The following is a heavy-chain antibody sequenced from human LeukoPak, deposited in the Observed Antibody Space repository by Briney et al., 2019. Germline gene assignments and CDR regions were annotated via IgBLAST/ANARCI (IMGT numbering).Heavy chain of an antibody. CDR1: GGSISSYY. D-gene: IGHD2-2*01. Sequence: PSETLSLPCTVSGGSISSYYWSWIRQPPGKGLEWIGYIYYSGSTNYNPSLKSRVTISVDASKNQFSLKLSSVTAAGTAVYYCARGGGNFVVVPAATQRRYYYYYYYMDVWGKGTTVAVSS. CDR3: ARGGGNFVVVPAATQRRYYYYYYYMDV. CDR2: IYYSGST. J-gene: IGHJ6*03. V-gene: IGHV4-59*01.